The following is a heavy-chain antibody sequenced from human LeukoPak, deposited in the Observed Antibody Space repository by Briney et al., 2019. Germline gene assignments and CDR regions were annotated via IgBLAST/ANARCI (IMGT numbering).Heavy chain of an antibody. D-gene: IGHD1-14*01. Sequence: SEILSLTCAVYGGSFSGYYWSWIRQPPGKGLEWIGEINHSGSTNYNPSLKSRVTISVDTSKNQFSLKLSSVTAADTAVYYCARVLGTVDYWGQGTLVTVSS. CDR2: INHSGST. V-gene: IGHV4-34*01. CDR1: GGSFSGYY. J-gene: IGHJ4*02. CDR3: ARVLGTVDY.